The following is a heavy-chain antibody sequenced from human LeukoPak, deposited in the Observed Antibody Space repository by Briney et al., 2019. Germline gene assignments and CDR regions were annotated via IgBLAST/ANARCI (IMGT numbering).Heavy chain of an antibody. D-gene: IGHD1-26*01. Sequence: PGRSLRLSCAASGFTFSSHAVHWVRQAPGKGLEWVAVISSDGSYKYYADSVKGRFTIYRDNSKNTLYLQMNSLRAEDTAVYYCAKARGNAAAGGPFDYWGQGTMVTVSS. V-gene: IGHV3-30*04. J-gene: IGHJ4*02. CDR3: AKARGNAAAGGPFDY. CDR2: ISSDGSYK. CDR1: GFTFSSHA.